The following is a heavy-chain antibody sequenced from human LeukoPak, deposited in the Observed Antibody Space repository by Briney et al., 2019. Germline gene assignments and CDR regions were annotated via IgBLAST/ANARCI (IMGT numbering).Heavy chain of an antibody. CDR2: INTDGSSV. J-gene: IGHJ4*02. CDR1: GFTFSAYW. D-gene: IGHD1-26*01. CDR3: ATGRGTPLGF. V-gene: IGHV3-74*01. Sequence: GGSLRLSCAASGFTFSAYWMSWVRQAPGKGLVWLSRINTDGSSVDYADSVKGRFTVSRDNSKSTLYLQMSNPRVDDTAIYYCATGRGTPLGFWGQGVLVTVSS.